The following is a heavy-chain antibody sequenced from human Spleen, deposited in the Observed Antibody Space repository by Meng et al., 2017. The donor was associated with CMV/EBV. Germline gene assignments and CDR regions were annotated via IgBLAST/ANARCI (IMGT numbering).Heavy chain of an antibody. D-gene: IGHD3-9*01. Sequence: SCKPSGYFFRDHFMPWVRPAPGQGLEWMGWIRPNTGDTNYAQDFQGRITVTSDSSFNTVYMELSRLTSDDTAVYYCARDYDWGADYWGQGTLVTVSS. CDR2: IRPNTGDT. CDR1: GYFFRDHF. CDR3: ARDYDWGADY. V-gene: IGHV1-2*02. J-gene: IGHJ4*02.